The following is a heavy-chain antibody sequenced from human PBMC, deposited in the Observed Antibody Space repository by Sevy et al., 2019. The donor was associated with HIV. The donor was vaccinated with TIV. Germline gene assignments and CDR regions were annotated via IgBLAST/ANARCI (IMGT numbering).Heavy chain of an antibody. CDR1: GFTFSSYS. Sequence: GGSLRLSCAASGFTFSSYSMNWVRQAPGKGLEWVSSISSRSSYIYYADSVKGRFTITRDNAKNALYLQMNSRRADDTAVYYCARGYGGIRHFQYWGQGTLVTVSS. D-gene: IGHD2-15*01. J-gene: IGHJ1*01. V-gene: IGHV3-21*01. CDR2: ISSRSSYI. CDR3: ARGYGGIRHFQY.